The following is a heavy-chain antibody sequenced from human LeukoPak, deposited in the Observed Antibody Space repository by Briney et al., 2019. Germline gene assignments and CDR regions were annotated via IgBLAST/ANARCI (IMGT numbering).Heavy chain of an antibody. J-gene: IGHJ4*02. CDR2: INTDGSST. Sequence: GGSLRLSCAASGFTFSNYWMHWVRQAPGKGLVWVSRINTDGSSTNNADSVKGRFTISRDNAKNTLYLQMNSLRAEDTAVYYCARVNDGDYYFDYWGQGTLVTVSS. V-gene: IGHV3-74*01. D-gene: IGHD4-17*01. CDR1: GFTFSNYW. CDR3: ARVNDGDYYFDY.